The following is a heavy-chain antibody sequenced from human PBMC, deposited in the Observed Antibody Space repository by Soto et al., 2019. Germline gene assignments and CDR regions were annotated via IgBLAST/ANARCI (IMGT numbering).Heavy chain of an antibody. J-gene: IGHJ6*02. CDR2: ISYDGSNK. Sequence: GGSLRLSCAASGFTFSSYAMHWVRQAPGKGLEWVAVISYDGSNKYYADSVKGRFTISRDNSKNTLYLQMNSLRAEDTAVYYCARGDTVTYGVDVWGQGTTVTVSS. D-gene: IGHD4-17*01. CDR3: ARGDTVTYGVDV. CDR1: GFTFSSYA. V-gene: IGHV3-30-3*01.